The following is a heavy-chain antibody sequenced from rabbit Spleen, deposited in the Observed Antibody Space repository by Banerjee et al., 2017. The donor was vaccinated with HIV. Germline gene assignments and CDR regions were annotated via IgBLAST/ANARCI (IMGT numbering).Heavy chain of an antibody. CDR1: GFSFSSSNYY. Sequence: QEQLVESGGGLVQPEGSLTLTCTASGFSFSSSNYYMCWVRQAPGKGLEWIGCIGAGSGTTYYASWAKGRFTISKTSSTTVTLQMTSLTAADTATYLCAKNDWRGWNSFNLWGPGTLVTVS. CDR3: AKNDWRGWNSFNL. J-gene: IGHJ4*01. D-gene: IGHD1-1*01. CDR2: IGAGSGTT. V-gene: IGHV1S45*01.